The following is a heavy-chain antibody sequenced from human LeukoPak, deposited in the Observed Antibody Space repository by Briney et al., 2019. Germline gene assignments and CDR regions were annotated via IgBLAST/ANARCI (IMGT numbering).Heavy chain of an antibody. Sequence: PSEALSLTCTVSGGSISSGGYYWSWIRQHPGKGLEWIGYIYYSGSTYYNPSLKSRVTISVDTSKNQFSLKLSSVTAADTAVYYCARDKSEYSGYDYDDAFDIWGQGTMVTVSS. CDR3: ARDKSEYSGYDYDDAFDI. J-gene: IGHJ3*02. V-gene: IGHV4-31*03. CDR2: IYYSGST. CDR1: GGSISSGGYY. D-gene: IGHD5-12*01.